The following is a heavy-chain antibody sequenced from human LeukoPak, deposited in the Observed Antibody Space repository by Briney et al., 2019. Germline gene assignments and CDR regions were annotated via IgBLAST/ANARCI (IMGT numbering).Heavy chain of an antibody. CDR2: ISSNGCYI. V-gene: IGHV3-21*01. CDR3: AREGLRTERSDTDAFDI. J-gene: IGHJ3*02. Sequence: GGSLRLSCAASGFTFSTYTINWVRQAPGKGLEWVSSISSNGCYIYYAGSVRGRFTISRGNAKNSLYLQMNSLRAEDTALYYCAREGLRTERSDTDAFDIWGQGTMVTVSS. CDR1: GFTFSTYT. D-gene: IGHD3-3*01.